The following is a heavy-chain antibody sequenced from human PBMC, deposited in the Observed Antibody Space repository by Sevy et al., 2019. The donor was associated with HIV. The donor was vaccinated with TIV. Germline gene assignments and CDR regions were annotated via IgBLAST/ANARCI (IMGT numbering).Heavy chain of an antibody. J-gene: IGHJ4*02. Sequence: GGSLRLSCAATGFTFSNYAMHWVRQAPGKGMEWVAIIWSDGAYQYHGDSVKGRFTISRYNSKNTLYLQMNKVRVEDTAVYYCARGGYYYDNAAYYALDSWGQGTLVTVSS. CDR1: GFTFSNYA. CDR3: ARGGYYYDNAAYYALDS. V-gene: IGHV3-33*01. D-gene: IGHD3-22*01. CDR2: IWSDGAYQ.